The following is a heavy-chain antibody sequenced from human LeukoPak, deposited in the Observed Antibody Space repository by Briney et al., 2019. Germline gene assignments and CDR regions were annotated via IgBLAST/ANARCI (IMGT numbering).Heavy chain of an antibody. CDR2: ISGSGGST. D-gene: IGHD1-26*01. V-gene: IGHV3-23*01. J-gene: IGHJ6*03. Sequence: GGSLRLSCAASGFTFSSYAMSWVRQAPGKGLEWVSAISGSGGSTYYADSVKGRFTISRDNSKNTLYLQMNSLRAEDTAVYYCAKDRDQWEHCYYYYMDVWGKGTTVTVSS. CDR3: AKDRDQWEHCYYYYMDV. CDR1: GFTFSSYA.